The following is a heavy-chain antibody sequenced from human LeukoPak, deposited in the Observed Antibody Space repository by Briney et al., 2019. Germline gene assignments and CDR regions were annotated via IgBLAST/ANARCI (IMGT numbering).Heavy chain of an antibody. D-gene: IGHD1-26*01. CDR2: IIPIFGTA. V-gene: IGHV1-69*01. J-gene: IGHJ4*02. CDR3: ARSSGSYAGFDS. Sequence: ASVKVSCKASGGTFSSYAISWVRQAPGQGLEWMGGIIPIFGTANYAQKFQGRVTITADESTSTAYMELSSLRSEDTAVYYCARSSGSYAGFDSWGQGTLVTVSS. CDR1: GGTFSSYA.